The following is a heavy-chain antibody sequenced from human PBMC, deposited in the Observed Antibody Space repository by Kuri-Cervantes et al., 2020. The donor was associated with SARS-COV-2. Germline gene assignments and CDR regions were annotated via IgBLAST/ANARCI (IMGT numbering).Heavy chain of an antibody. Sequence: SETLSLTCAFYGESFSGYYWNWIRQSPGKGLEWIGEVNHRGSTNYNPSLKSRVTISVDTSSKQFSLKLSSVTAADTAVYYCARTSNRITIFGVVIIHDAFDIWGQGTMVTVSS. V-gene: IGHV4-34*01. CDR3: ARTSNRITIFGVVIIHDAFDI. J-gene: IGHJ3*02. D-gene: IGHD3-3*01. CDR2: VNHRGST. CDR1: GESFSGYY.